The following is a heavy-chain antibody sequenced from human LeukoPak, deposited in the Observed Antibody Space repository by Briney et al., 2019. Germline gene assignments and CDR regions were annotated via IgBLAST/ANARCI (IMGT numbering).Heavy chain of an antibody. CDR3: ARVRSKWELPEDAFDI. V-gene: IGHV7-4-1*02. CDR2: INTNTGNP. CDR1: GYTFTSYA. Sequence: GASVKVSCKASGYTFTSYAMNWVRQAPGQGLEWMGWINTNTGNPTYAQGFTGRFVFSLDTSVSTAYLQISSLKAEDTAVYYCARVRSKWELPEDAFDIWGQGTMVTVSS. D-gene: IGHD1-26*01. J-gene: IGHJ3*02.